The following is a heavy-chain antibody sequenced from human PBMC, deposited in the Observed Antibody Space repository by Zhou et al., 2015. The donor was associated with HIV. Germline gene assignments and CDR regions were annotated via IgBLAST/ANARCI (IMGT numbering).Heavy chain of an antibody. CDR3: ARDRTMVRGVIGV. V-gene: IGHV1-69*06. D-gene: IGHD3-10*01. CDR2: IIPIFGTA. CDR1: GGTFSSFG. J-gene: IGHJ4*02. Sequence: QMQLVQSGAEVKKPGSSVKVSCKASGGTFSSFGISWVRQAPGQGLEWMGGIIPIFGTATYAQKFQGRVSITADKSSSTAYMELSSLRSEDTAVYYCARDRTMVRGVIGVWGQGTLVTVSS.